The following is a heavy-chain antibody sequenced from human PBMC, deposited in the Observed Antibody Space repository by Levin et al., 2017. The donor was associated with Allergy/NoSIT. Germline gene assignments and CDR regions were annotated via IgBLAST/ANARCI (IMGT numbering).Heavy chain of an antibody. V-gene: IGHV3-21*01. CDR3: ARELYCSGGSCAYYYYGMDV. Sequence: PGESLKISCAASGFTFSSYSMNWVRQAPGEGLEWVSSISTSSSYIYYADSVKGRFTISRDNAKNSLYLQMNSLRAEDTAVYYCARELYCSGGSCAYYYYGMDVWGQGTTVTVSS. CDR1: GFTFSSYS. D-gene: IGHD2-15*01. CDR2: ISTSSSYI. J-gene: IGHJ6*02.